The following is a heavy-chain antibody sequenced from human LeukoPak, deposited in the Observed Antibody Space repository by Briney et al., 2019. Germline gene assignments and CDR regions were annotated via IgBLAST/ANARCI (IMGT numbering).Heavy chain of an antibody. V-gene: IGHV1-69*13. D-gene: IGHD1-26*01. CDR3: ARSSGSYYLFDP. CDR2: IIPIFGTA. CDR1: GGTFISYA. Sequence: GASVKVSCKASGGTFISYAISWVRQAPGQGLEWMGGIIPIFGTANYAQKFQGRVTITADESTSTAYMELSSLRSEDTAVYYCARSSGSYYLFDPWGQGTLVTVSS. J-gene: IGHJ5*02.